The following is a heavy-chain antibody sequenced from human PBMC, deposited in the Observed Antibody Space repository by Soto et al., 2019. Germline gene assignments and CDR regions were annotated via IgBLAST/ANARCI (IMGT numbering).Heavy chain of an antibody. CDR1: GYTFTSYG. Sequence: GASVKVSCKASGYTFTSYGISWVRQAPGQGPEWVGWVSAYIGTTYYAQKLQGRVTMTADTSTNTAYMELRSLRSDDTAVYYCARGAAAGNDAFDIWGQGTTVTVSS. CDR3: ARGAAAGNDAFDI. J-gene: IGHJ3*02. V-gene: IGHV1-18*01. D-gene: IGHD6-13*01. CDR2: VSAYIGTT.